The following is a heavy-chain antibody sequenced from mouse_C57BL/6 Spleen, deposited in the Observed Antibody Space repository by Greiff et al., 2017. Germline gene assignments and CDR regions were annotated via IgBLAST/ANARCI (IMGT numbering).Heavy chain of an antibody. Sequence: QVQLQQPGAELVKPGASVKMSCKASGYTFTSYWIPWVKQRPGQGLEWIGDIYPGSGSTNYNEKFKSKATLTVDTSSSTAYMQLSSLTSEDSAVYYCAIYYGSSYLGYFDYGGQGTTLTVSS. V-gene: IGHV1-55*01. CDR2: IYPGSGST. J-gene: IGHJ2*01. CDR1: GYTFTSYW. CDR3: AIYYGSSYLGYFDY. D-gene: IGHD1-1*01.